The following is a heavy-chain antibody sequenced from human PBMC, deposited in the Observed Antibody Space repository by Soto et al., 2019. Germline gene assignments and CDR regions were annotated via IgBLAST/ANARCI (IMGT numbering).Heavy chain of an antibody. CDR1: GGSISSGGYY. J-gene: IGHJ4*02. Sequence: PSETLSLTCTVSGGSISSGGYYWSWIRQHPGKGLEWIGYIYYSGSTYYNPSLKSRVTISVDTSKNQFSLKLSSVTAADTAVYYCARRSALTSGSFNYFDYWGQGTLVTVSS. CDR3: ARRSALTSGSFNYFDY. V-gene: IGHV4-31*03. D-gene: IGHD3-22*01. CDR2: IYYSGST.